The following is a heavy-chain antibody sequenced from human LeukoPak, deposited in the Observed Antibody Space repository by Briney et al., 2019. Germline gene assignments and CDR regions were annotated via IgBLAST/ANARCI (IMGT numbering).Heavy chain of an antibody. V-gene: IGHV3-30-3*01. Sequence: GGSLRLSCVASGFTFSHYTIHWVRQAPGKGLEWVALILYDGSNKYYADSVKGRFTISRDNSKNTLYLQMNSLRAEDTAMYYCARDGLTGTTDGTLDSWGQGTLVTVSS. J-gene: IGHJ4*02. CDR2: ILYDGSNK. CDR3: ARDGLTGTTDGTLDS. CDR1: GFTFSHYT. D-gene: IGHD1-20*01.